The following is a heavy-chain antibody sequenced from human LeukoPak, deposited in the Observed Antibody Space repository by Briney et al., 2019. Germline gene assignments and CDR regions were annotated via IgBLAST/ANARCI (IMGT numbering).Heavy chain of an antibody. CDR2: VWYDDAVK. J-gene: IGHJ4*02. CDR1: GFTFSNYG. CDR3: ARDPQYYYGSGYYFDY. D-gene: IGHD3-10*01. V-gene: IGHV3-33*01. Sequence: HPGGSLRLSCAASGFTFSNYGMHWVRQAPGKGLEWLAVVWYDDAVKNYADSVKGRFTISRDNSKNTLFLQMNNLSAEDTAVYYCARDPQYYYGSGYYFDYWGQGTLVTVSS.